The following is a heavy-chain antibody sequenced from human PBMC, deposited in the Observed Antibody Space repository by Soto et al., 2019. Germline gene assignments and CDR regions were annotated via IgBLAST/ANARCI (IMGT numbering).Heavy chain of an antibody. CDR2: ISGSGGST. J-gene: IGHJ4*02. Sequence: GGSLRLSCAASGFTFSSYAMSWVRQAPGKGLEWVSAISGSGGSTYYADSVKGRFTISRDNSKNTLYLQMNSLRAEDTAVYYCSKGDKPYCSSTSCDTPMTPFDYWGQGTLVTVSS. V-gene: IGHV3-23*01. CDR3: SKGDKPYCSSTSCDTPMTPFDY. D-gene: IGHD2-2*02. CDR1: GFTFSSYA.